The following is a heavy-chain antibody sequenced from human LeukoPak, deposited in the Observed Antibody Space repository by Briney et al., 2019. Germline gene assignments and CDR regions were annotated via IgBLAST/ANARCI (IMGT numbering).Heavy chain of an antibody. CDR3: ARDKNYYDSSGSPGTFDP. V-gene: IGHV3-33*07. CDR2: IWYDGSNK. J-gene: IGHJ5*02. D-gene: IGHD3-22*01. CDR1: GFTFSSYG. Sequence: GGSLRLSCAASGFTFSSYGMYWVRQAPGKGLEWVAVIWYDGSNKYYADSVKGRFTISRDNSKNTLYLQMNSLRAEDTAVYYCARDKNYYDSSGSPGTFDPWGQGTLVTVSS.